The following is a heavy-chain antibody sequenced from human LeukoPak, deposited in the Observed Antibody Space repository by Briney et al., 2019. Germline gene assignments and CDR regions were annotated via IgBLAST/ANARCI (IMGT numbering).Heavy chain of an antibody. D-gene: IGHD6-13*01. V-gene: IGHV5-51*01. CDR1: GYSFTSYW. CDR2: IYPGDSDT. CDR3: ARDMTDSSSWYRGNFDY. Sequence: GESPKISCKGSGYSFTSYWIGWVRQMPGKGLEWMGIIYPGDSDTRYSPSFQGQVTISADKSISTAYLQWSSLKASDTAMYYCARDMTDSSSWYRGNFDYWGQGTLVTVSS. J-gene: IGHJ4*02.